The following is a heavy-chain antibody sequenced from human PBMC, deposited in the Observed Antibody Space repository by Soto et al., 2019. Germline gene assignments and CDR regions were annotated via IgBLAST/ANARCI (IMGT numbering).Heavy chain of an antibody. J-gene: IGHJ5*02. Sequence: QVQLQESGPGLVKPSGTLSLTCVVSGDSINDWWWSWVGQPPGKGLEWIGEMFNRGGTNYNQSLESIVTIAFDKSKNQLPRKLTSVTAADSAGYYWATGPTYGPSWGQGTLVTVSS. V-gene: IGHV4-4*02. CDR1: GDSINDWW. CDR2: MFNRGGT. CDR3: ATGPTYGPS. D-gene: IGHD2-8*01.